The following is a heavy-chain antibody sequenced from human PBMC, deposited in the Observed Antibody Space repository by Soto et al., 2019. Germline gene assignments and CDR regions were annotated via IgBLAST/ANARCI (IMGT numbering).Heavy chain of an antibody. Sequence: PGGSLRLSCAASGFTFSSYAMSWVRQAPGKGLEWVSTIGGSGNITYYADSMKGRLTISRDNSKNTLYLQMNSLRAEDTAIYYCAKGDIITTIGRRWFDPWGQGT. V-gene: IGHV3-23*01. CDR1: GFTFSSYA. CDR3: AKGDIITTIGRRWFDP. CDR2: IGGSGNIT. J-gene: IGHJ5*02. D-gene: IGHD5-12*01.